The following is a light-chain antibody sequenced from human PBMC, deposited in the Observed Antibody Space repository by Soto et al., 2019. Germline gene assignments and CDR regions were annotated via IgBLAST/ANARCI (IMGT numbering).Light chain of an antibody. V-gene: IGKV3-11*01. CDR2: DAS. Sequence: ETVLTQSPGTLSLSPGERATLSCRASQNLNSNFLAWYQQKPGQAPRLLIYDASKRAIGIPARFSGSGSGTDFTLTISSLEPEDFAIYYCQQRSNWPPGFGGGTKVEIK. CDR1: QNLNSN. J-gene: IGKJ4*01. CDR3: QQRSNWPPG.